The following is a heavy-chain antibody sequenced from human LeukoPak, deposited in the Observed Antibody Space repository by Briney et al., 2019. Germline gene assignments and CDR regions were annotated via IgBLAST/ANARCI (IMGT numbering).Heavy chain of an antibody. CDR2: INWNGGST. D-gene: IGHD3-10*01. CDR1: GFTFDDYG. CDR3: ARDLGSGSYDIYMDV. Sequence: GGSLRLSCAASGFTFDDYGMSWVRQAPGKGLEWVSGINWNGGSTGYADSVKGRFTISRDNAKNSLYLQMDSLRAEDTALYYCARDLGSGSYDIYMDVWGKGTTVTVSS. V-gene: IGHV3-20*04. J-gene: IGHJ6*03.